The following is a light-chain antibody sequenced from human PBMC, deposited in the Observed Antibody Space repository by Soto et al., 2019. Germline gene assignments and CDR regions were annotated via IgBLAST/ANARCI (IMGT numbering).Light chain of an antibody. V-gene: IGLV2-11*01. CDR3: CSYAGSYTYV. CDR2: DVS. Sequence: QSALTHPRSVSGSPGQSVTISCTGTSSDVGGYDYVSWYQQHPGKAPKLMIYDVSKRPSGVPDRFSGSKSGNTASLTISGLQAEDEADYYCCSYAGSYTYVFGTGTKATVL. J-gene: IGLJ1*01. CDR1: SSDVGGYDY.